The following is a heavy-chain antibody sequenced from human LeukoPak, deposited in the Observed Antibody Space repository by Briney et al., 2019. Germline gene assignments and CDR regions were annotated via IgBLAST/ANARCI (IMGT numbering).Heavy chain of an antibody. V-gene: IGHV3-23*01. CDR2: ISGGAGST. CDR3: ANENWVYNWKYDSSGSGINY. D-gene: IGHD3-22*01. CDR1: GFTLTNYA. J-gene: IGHJ4*02. Sequence: GGSLRLSCAASGFTLTNYAMSWVRQAPGKGLEWVSTISGGAGSTYSADSVMGRFTISRDNSKTTLYLQMNSLRAEDTAVYYCANENWVYNWKYDSSGSGINYWGQGTRVTVSS.